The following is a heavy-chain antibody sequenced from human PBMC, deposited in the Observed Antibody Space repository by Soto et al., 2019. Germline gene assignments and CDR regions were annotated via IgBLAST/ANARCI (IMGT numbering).Heavy chain of an antibody. CDR3: ARDELPITGIAVALGY. CDR1: GGTFSSYA. CDR2: IIPIFGTA. J-gene: IGHJ4*02. Sequence: SVKVSCKASGGTFSSYAISWVRQAPGQGLEWMGGIIPIFGTANYAQKFQGRVTITADESTSTAYMELSSLRSEDTAVYYCARDELPITGIAVALGYWGQGTLVTVSS. V-gene: IGHV1-69*13. D-gene: IGHD6-19*01.